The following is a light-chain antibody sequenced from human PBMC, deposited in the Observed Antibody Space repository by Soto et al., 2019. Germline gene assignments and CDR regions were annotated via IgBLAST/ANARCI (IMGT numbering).Light chain of an antibody. CDR1: QSISSSY. J-gene: IGKJ1*01. CDR2: GAS. CDR3: QQYSSTFWT. V-gene: IGKV3-20*01. Sequence: EIVLTQSPGTLSLSPWERATLSCRASQSISSSYLAWYQQKPGQAPRLLVYGASSRATGIPDRFSGSGSGTDFTLTISRLEPEDFALYYCQQYSSTFWTFGQGTKVDNK.